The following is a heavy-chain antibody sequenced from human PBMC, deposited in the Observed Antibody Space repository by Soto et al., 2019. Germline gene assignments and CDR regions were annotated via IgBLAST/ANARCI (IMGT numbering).Heavy chain of an antibody. CDR1: GYTFTSYA. V-gene: IGHV1-3*01. CDR3: ATPIVAFY. CDR2: VNAGNGNT. Sequence: ASVKVSCKASGYTFTSYAIHWVRQAPGQRLEWMGWVNAGNGNTKYSQKFQGRVIITRDTSAGTAYMELRSLRSEDTAVYYCATPIVAFYWGQGTLVTVSS. J-gene: IGHJ4*02. D-gene: IGHD5-12*01.